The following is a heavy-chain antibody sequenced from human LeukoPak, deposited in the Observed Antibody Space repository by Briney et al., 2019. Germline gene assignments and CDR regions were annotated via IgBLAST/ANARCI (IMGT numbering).Heavy chain of an antibody. V-gene: IGHV3-33*01. CDR2: IWPNGSNE. D-gene: IGHD2/OR15-2a*01. CDR3: ARDWARSNSDYSDF. CDR1: GFTFTAYV. J-gene: IGHJ4*02. Sequence: GRSLRLSCVASGFTFTAYVMHWVRQAPGTGLERVGDIWPNGSNEYYAESVKGRFTVSRDKSRINVYLQMISLRAEDTAVYYCARDWARSNSDYSDFWGQGTLVTVSS.